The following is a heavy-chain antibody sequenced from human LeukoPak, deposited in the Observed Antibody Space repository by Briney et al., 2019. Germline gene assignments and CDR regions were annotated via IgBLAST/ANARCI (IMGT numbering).Heavy chain of an antibody. CDR3: ARVYYYDSSGYWAHAFDI. J-gene: IGHJ3*02. Sequence: KPSETLSLTCTASGGSISSSSYYWGWLRQPPGKGLEWIGSIYYSGSTYYNPSLKSRVTISVDTSKNQFSLKLSSVTAADTAVYYCARVYYYDSSGYWAHAFDIWGQGTMVTVSS. CDR2: IYYSGST. CDR1: GGSISSSSYY. D-gene: IGHD3-22*01. V-gene: IGHV4-39*01.